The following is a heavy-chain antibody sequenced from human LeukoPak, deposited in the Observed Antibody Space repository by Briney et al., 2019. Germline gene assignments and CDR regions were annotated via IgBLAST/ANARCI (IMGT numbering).Heavy chain of an antibody. Sequence: GGSLRLSCAASGFTFSSYSMNWVRQAPGKGLEWVSSISSSSSYIYYADSVKGRFTISRDNAKNSLYLQMNSLRAEDTAVYYCAGTDALYYYGMTSGAKGPRSPSP. CDR3: AGTDALYYYGMTS. CDR2: ISSSSSYI. V-gene: IGHV3-21*01. J-gene: IGHJ6*02. CDR1: GFTFSSYS.